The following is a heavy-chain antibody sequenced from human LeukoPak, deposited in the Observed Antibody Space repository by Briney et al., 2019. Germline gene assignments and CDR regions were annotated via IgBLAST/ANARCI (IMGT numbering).Heavy chain of an antibody. CDR3: ARDHQLGPGGAFDI. CDR2: INPNSGGT. J-gene: IGHJ3*02. CDR1: GYTFTGYY. V-gene: IGHV1-2*02. D-gene: IGHD6-6*01. Sequence: GASVKVSCKASGYTFTGYYMHWVRQSPGQGLEWMGWINPNSGGTNYAQKFQGRVTMTRDTSISTAYMELSRLRSDDTAVYYCARDHQLGPGGAFDIWGQGTRVTVSS.